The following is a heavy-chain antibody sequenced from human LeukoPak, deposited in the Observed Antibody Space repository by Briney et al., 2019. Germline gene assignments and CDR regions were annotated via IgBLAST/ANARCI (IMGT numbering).Heavy chain of an antibody. Sequence: GGSLRLSCAASGFIFSNYSMNWVRQAPGKGLEWVSSISSSSSYIYYADSVKGRFTISRDNAKNSLYLQMNSLRAEDTAVYYCATGTGYNWFDPWGQGTLVTVSS. D-gene: IGHD1-14*01. CDR1: GFIFSNYS. CDR2: ISSSSSYI. CDR3: ATGTGYNWFDP. V-gene: IGHV3-21*01. J-gene: IGHJ5*02.